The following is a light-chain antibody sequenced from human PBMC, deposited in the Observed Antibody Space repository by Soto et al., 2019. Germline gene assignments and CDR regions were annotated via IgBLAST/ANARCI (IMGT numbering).Light chain of an antibody. V-gene: IGLV2-14*03. J-gene: IGLJ1*01. CDR3: ISYTDRQSYL. CDR1: SSDIGSYDH. CDR2: AAS. Sequence: QSALTQHASVSGSPGQSITISFSGTSSDIGSYDHVAWYQQFPGKSPKLIIYAASDRPSGVSDRFSGSKSGISASLTISGLQTEDEADYYCISYTDRQSYLFGTGTKVTVL.